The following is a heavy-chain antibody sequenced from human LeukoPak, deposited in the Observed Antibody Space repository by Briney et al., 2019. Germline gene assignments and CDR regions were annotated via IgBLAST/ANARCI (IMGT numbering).Heavy chain of an antibody. CDR1: GYTFTAAYN. CDR3: AREPRGTYDY. CDR2: INPSSGDT. J-gene: IGHJ4*02. Sequence: ASVKVSCKASGYTFTAAYNIHWLRQAPGQGPEFMGWINPSSGDTRYAQKFQVRVTVTRDTVISTAYMELSSLTSDDTAVYYCAREPRGTYDYWGQGTLVTVSS. D-gene: IGHD5-12*01. V-gene: IGHV1-2*02.